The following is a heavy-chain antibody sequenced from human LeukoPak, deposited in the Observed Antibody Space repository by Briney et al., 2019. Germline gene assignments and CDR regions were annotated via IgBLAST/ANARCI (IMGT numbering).Heavy chain of an antibody. CDR2: IYHSGRT. V-gene: IGHV4-38-2*02. CDR1: GYSISSGYY. D-gene: IGHD3-22*01. Sequence: SETLSLTCTVSGYSISSGYYWGWIRQPPGKGLEWIGSIYHSGRTYYNPSLKSRVTISVDTSKNQFSLKLSSVTAADTAVYYCARKSITMIVVVNYAFDIWGQGTMVTVSS. J-gene: IGHJ3*02. CDR3: ARKSITMIVVVNYAFDI.